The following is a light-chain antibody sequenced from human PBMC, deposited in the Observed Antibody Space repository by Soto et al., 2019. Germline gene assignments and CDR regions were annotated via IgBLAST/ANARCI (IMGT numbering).Light chain of an antibody. J-gene: IGKJ4*01. CDR2: GAS. CDR1: QSIGNH. V-gene: IGKV3D-15*01. CDR3: QQYRAWPLR. Sequence: EIVVTQSPATLSVSPGERATLSCRASQSIGNHLAWYQQKPGQAPRLLIYGASTRATTIPARFSGSGSGTDFTLTISSLQSGDIAVYYCQQYRAWPLRFGGGTKVEIK.